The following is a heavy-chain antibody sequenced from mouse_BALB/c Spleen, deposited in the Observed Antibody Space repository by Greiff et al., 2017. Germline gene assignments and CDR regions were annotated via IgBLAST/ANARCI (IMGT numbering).Heavy chain of an antibody. V-gene: IGHV14-1*02. CDR2: IDPENGNT. Sequence: EVKVVESGAELVRPGASVKLSCKASGFNFKDYYMHWVKQRPEQGLEWIGWIDPENGNTIYDAKFQGKASITADTSSNTAYLQLSSLTSEDTAVYYCASVVDYWGQGTTVTVSS. J-gene: IGHJ4*01. CDR3: ASVVDY. CDR1: GFNFKDYY.